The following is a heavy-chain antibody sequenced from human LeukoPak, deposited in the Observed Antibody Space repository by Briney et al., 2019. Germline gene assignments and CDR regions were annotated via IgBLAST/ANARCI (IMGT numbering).Heavy chain of an antibody. J-gene: IGHJ3*02. Sequence: KPSENLSLTCTVSGGSISSSSYYWGWIRQPPGKGLEWIGSIYYSGSTYYNPSLKSRVTISVDTSKNQFSLKLSSVTAADTAVYYCAIIGLPNAFDIWGQGTMVTVSS. CDR3: AIIGLPNAFDI. D-gene: IGHD3/OR15-3a*01. V-gene: IGHV4-39*07. CDR2: IYYSGST. CDR1: GGSISSSSYY.